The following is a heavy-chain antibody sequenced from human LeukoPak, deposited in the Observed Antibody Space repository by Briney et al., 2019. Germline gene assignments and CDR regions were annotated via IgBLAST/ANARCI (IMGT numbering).Heavy chain of an antibody. V-gene: IGHV3-48*04. CDR3: ARDLAAAGNY. D-gene: IGHD6-13*01. CDR2: IISSSSAI. CDR1: GFTFSSFG. Sequence: PGGSLRLSCAASGFTFSSFGMNWVRQAPGKGLEWVSFIISSSSAIYYADSVKGRFTISRDNAKNSLYLQMNSLRAEDTAVYYCARDLAAAGNYWGQGTLVTVSS. J-gene: IGHJ4*02.